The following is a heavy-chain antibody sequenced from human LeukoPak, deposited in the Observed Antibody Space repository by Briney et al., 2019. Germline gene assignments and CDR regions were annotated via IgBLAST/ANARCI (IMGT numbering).Heavy chain of an antibody. CDR1: GFTFSSYG. CDR3: AKDSNYYGSGSAWDAFDI. Sequence: PGGSLRLSCAASGFTFSSYGMHWVRQAPGKGLEWVAVMSYDGSNKYYADSVKGRFTISRDNSKNTLYLQMNSLRAEDTAVYYCAKDSNYYGSGSAWDAFDIWGQGTMVTVSS. V-gene: IGHV3-30*18. CDR2: MSYDGSNK. J-gene: IGHJ3*02. D-gene: IGHD3-10*01.